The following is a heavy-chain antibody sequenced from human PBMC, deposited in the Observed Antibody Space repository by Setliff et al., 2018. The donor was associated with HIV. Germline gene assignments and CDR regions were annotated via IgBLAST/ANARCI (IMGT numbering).Heavy chain of an antibody. CDR3: ARRSFWSGTLDY. CDR1: GFTFSSYS. CDR2: ISSTNKYI. D-gene: IGHD3-3*01. Sequence: GGSLRLSCAASGFTFSSYSMNWVRQAPGKGLEWVSSISSTNKYIYYADSVKGRFTISRDNAKNSLYLQMNSLRAEDTAVYYCARRSFWSGTLDYWGQGTLVTVSS. J-gene: IGHJ4*02. V-gene: IGHV3-21*01.